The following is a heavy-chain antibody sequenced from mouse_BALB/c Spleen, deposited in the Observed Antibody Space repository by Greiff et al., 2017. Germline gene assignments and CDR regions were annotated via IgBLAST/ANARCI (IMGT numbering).Heavy chain of an antibody. CDR3: ARGLLRLPSYYAMDY. Sequence: DVMLVESGGGLVKPGGSLKLSCAASGFTFSSYAMSWVRPTPEKRLEWVASISSGGSTYYPDSVKGRFTISRDTARNILYLQMSSLRSEDTAMYYCARGLLRLPSYYAMDYWGQGTSVTVSS. D-gene: IGHD1-2*01. J-gene: IGHJ4*01. V-gene: IGHV5-6-5*01. CDR2: ISSGGST. CDR1: GFTFSSYA.